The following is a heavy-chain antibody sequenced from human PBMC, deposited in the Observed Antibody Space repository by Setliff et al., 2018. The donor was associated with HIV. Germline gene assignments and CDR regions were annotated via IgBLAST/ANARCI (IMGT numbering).Heavy chain of an antibody. CDR2: IYCGDSRT. J-gene: IGHJ4*02. CDR3: GRYASGSYYFDY. D-gene: IGHD3-10*01. CDR1: GYNFANYW. Sequence: GESLKISCKGSGYNFANYWIGWVRQMPGKGLEWMGLIYCGDSRTRYSPSFQGQVTISADKSITTAYLQWSSLKASDTAIYYCGRYASGSYYFDYWGQGTLVTVSS. V-gene: IGHV5-51*01.